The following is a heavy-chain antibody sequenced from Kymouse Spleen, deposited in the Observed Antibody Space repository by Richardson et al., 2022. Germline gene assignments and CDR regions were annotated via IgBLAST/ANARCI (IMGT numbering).Heavy chain of an antibody. CDR2: ISSSSSYI. J-gene: IGHJ6*02. V-gene: IGHV3-21*03. CDR1: GFTFSSYS. CDR3: ARDDDYGDPSYYYYYGMDV. Sequence: EVQLVESGGGLVKPGGSLRLSCAASGFTFSSYSMNWVRQAPGKGLEWVSSISSSSSYIYYADSVKGRFTISRDNAKNSLYLQMNSLRAEDTAVYYCARDDDYGDPSYYYYYGMDVWGQGTTVTVSS. D-gene: IGHD4-17*01.